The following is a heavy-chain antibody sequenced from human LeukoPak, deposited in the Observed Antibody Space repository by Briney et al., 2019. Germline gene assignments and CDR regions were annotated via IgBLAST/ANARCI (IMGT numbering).Heavy chain of an antibody. CDR3: ARGFRDTAMFLDY. CDR2: ISGRSSNV. CDR1: GFTFSSYE. V-gene: IGHV3-48*03. Sequence: GGSLSLSCAASGFTFSSYEMNWVRQAPGEGLEWISAISGRSSNVYYAASVRGRFTISRDNAENSLYLQLNTMRAEDTAVYYWARGFRDTAMFLDYWGQGTLVTVSS. J-gene: IGHJ4*02. D-gene: IGHD5-18*01.